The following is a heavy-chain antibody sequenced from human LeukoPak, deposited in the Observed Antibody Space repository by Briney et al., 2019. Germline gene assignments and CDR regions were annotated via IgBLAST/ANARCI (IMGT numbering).Heavy chain of an antibody. CDR1: GDSISSYY. CDR2: IYTSGST. Sequence: SETLSLTCSVSGDSISSYYWSWIRQPAGKGLEWIGRIYTSGSTNYHPSLKSRVTMSVDPSKNQFSLKLSSVTAADTAVYYCARAGYCSSTSCYRSLPSFDYWGQGTLVTVSS. J-gene: IGHJ4*02. V-gene: IGHV4-4*07. D-gene: IGHD2-2*01. CDR3: ARAGYCSSTSCYRSLPSFDY.